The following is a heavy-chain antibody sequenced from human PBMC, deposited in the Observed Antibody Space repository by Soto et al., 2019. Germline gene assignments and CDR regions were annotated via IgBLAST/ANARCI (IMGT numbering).Heavy chain of an antibody. CDR1: GYTFTNYA. D-gene: IGHD3-22*01. CDR3: ARDRDYYYDNSDKYHSHYGMDV. V-gene: IGHV1-18*04. CDR2: ISAYSERR. J-gene: IGHJ6*02. Sequence: QVQLVQSGGEVKKPGASVKVSCKASGYTFTNYAISWVRQAPGQGLEWMGWISAYSERRNYAKNFQGRVTMTTDTATSTAYMEMRSLRSDDTAVYYCARDRDYYYDNSDKYHSHYGMDVWGQGTTVTVSS.